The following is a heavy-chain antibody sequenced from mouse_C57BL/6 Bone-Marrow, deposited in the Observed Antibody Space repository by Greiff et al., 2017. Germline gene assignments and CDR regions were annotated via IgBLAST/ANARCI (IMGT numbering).Heavy chain of an antibody. Sequence: VQRVESGAELARPGASVKLSCKASGYTFTSYGISWVKQRTGQGLEWIGEIYPRSGNTYYNEKFKGKATLTADKSSSTAYMERRSLTSADSAVYFCARVNCNDEGYGYFDVWGTGTTVTVSS. CDR1: GYTFTSYG. CDR2: IYPRSGNT. CDR3: ARVNCNDEGYGYFDV. D-gene: IGHD2-2*01. J-gene: IGHJ1*03. V-gene: IGHV1-81*01.